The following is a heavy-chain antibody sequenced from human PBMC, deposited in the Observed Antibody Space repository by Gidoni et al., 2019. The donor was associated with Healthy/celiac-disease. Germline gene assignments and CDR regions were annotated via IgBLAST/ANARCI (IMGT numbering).Heavy chain of an antibody. J-gene: IGHJ6*02. Sequence: QLQLQESGPGLVKPSETLSLTCTVAGGSISSRSYYWGWIRQPPGKGLEWIGSIYYSGSTYYNPSLKSRVTISVDTSKNQFSLKLSSVTAADTAVYYCARPYSSTAGYGMDVWGQGTTVTVSS. CDR3: ARPYSSTAGYGMDV. D-gene: IGHD2-2*01. V-gene: IGHV4-39*01. CDR2: IYYSGST. CDR1: GGSISSRSYY.